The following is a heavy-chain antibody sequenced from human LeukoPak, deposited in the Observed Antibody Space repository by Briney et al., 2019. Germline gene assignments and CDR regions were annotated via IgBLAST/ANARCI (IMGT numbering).Heavy chain of an antibody. CDR2: ISNGKT. CDR3: VREAGYCAPVCVKTNWFDP. V-gene: IGHV3-23*01. CDR1: GFPFSSHA. D-gene: IGHD2-15*01. J-gene: IGHJ5*02. Sequence: TGGSLRHSCAASGFPFSSHAMSWVRQPPGKGLEWVAAISNGKTYYADSVRGRFAISRDDPTNTVYLHVNSLRDEDTALYHCVREAGYCAPVCVKTNWFDPWGQGTLVTVSS.